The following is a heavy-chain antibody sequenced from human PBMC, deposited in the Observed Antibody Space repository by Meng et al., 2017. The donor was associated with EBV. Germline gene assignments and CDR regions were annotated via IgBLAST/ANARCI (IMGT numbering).Heavy chain of an antibody. CDR1: GCTFSSYA. CDR3: ARAEIAAAGRLDY. CDR2: IIPIFGTA. D-gene: IGHD6-13*01. J-gene: IGHJ4*02. Sequence: VQVEQFGAEVKKPGSSVKVSGKASGCTFSSYAISWVRQAPGQGLEWMGGIIPIFGTANYAQKFQGRVTITADKSTSTAYMELSSLRSEDTAVYYCARAEIAAAGRLDYWGQGTLVTVSS. V-gene: IGHV1-69*06.